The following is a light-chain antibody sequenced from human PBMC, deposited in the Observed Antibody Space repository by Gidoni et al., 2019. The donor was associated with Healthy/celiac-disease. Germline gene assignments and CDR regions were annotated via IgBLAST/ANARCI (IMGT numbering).Light chain of an antibody. Sequence: DIQMTQSQSSLSASVGDRVTITCQASQDISNYLNWYQQKPGKAPKLLIYDASNLETGVPSRFSGSGSGTDFTFTISSLQPEDIATYYCQQYANLPLTFXGXTKVEIK. V-gene: IGKV1-33*01. CDR1: QDISNY. CDR3: QQYANLPLT. CDR2: DAS. J-gene: IGKJ4*01.